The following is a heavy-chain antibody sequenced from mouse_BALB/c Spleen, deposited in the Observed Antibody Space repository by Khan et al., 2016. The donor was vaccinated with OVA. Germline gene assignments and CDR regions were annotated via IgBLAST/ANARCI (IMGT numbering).Heavy chain of an antibody. CDR3: ARGASYWYFDV. CDR1: GYTFTNYG. Sequence: QIQLVQSGPELKKPGETVKISCKASGYTFTNYGMNWVKQAPGKGLKWMGWINTYTGEPTYTGDFKGRFAFSLETSANTAYLQINNLKNGDMATYFCARGASYWYFDVWGAGTTVTVSS. J-gene: IGHJ1*01. V-gene: IGHV9-1*02. CDR2: INTYTGEP.